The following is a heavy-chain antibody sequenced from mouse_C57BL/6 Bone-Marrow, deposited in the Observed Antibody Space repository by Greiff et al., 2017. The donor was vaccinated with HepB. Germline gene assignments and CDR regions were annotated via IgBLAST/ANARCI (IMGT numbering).Heavy chain of an antibody. D-gene: IGHD4-1*01. CDR3: AIELGFAY. V-gene: IGHV1-81*01. J-gene: IGHJ3*01. CDR1: GYTFTSYG. Sequence: QVHVKQSGAELARPGASVKLSCKASGYTFTSYGISWVKQRTGQGLEWIGEIYPRSGNTYYNEKFKGKATLTADKSSSTAYMELRSLTSEDSAVYFCAIELGFAYWGQGTLVTVSA. CDR2: IYPRSGNT.